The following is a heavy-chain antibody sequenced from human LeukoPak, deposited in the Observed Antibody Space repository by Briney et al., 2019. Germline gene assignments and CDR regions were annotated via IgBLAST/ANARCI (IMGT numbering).Heavy chain of an antibody. J-gene: IGHJ4*02. D-gene: IGHD4-23*01. V-gene: IGHV3-30*04. Sequence: GGTLRLSCAASGFTFSNYAMHWVRQAPGKGLEWVAVISYDGSNKYYADSVKGRFTISRDNSKNTLYLQMNSLRAEDTAVYYCARRAGGYSHPYDYWGQGILVTVSS. CDR3: ARRAGGYSHPYDY. CDR2: ISYDGSNK. CDR1: GFTFSNYA.